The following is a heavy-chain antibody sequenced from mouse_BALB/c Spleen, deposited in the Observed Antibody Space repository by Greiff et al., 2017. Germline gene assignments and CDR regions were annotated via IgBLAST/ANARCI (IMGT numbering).Heavy chain of an antibody. CDR3: ARGRDYYGKDFDY. CDR1: GFTFSSYA. D-gene: IGHD1-1*01. Sequence: EVQVVESGGGLVKPGGSLTLSCAASGFTFSSYAMSWVRQTPEKRLEWVASISSGGSTYYPDSVKGRFTISRDNARNILYLQMSSLRSEDTAMYYCARGRDYYGKDFDYWGQGTTLTVSS. CDR2: ISSGGST. J-gene: IGHJ2*01. V-gene: IGHV5-6-5*01.